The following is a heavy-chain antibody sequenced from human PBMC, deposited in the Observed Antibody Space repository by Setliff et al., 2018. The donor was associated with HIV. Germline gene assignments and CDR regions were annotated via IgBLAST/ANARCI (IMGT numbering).Heavy chain of an antibody. CDR1: GGSISSSSYY. J-gene: IGHJ6*04. Sequence: PSETLSLTCTVSGGSISSSSYYWGWIRQPPGKGLEWLGTIYYSGTTYYNPSLKSRVTIPVDTSKNQFSLKLSSVTAADTAVYYCARLYSTVTPDIWGKGTTVTVSS. V-gene: IGHV4-39*01. CDR3: ARLYSTVTPDI. D-gene: IGHD2-21*01. CDR2: IYYSGTT.